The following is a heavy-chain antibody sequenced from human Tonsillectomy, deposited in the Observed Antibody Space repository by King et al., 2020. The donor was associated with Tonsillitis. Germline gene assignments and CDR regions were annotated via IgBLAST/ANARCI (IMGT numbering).Heavy chain of an antibody. J-gene: IGHJ5*02. V-gene: IGHV3-15*01. D-gene: IGHD1-7*01. CDR2: IKSKTDGGTT. CDR3: TTLIWNYPWFDP. Sequence: EVQLVESGGGLVKPGGSLRLSCAASGFTFSNAWMSWVRQAPGKGLEWVGRIKSKTDGGTTDYAAPVKGRFTISRDDSKNTLYLQMNSLKTEDTAVYYCTTLIWNYPWFDPWGQGTLVTVSS. CDR1: GFTFSNAW.